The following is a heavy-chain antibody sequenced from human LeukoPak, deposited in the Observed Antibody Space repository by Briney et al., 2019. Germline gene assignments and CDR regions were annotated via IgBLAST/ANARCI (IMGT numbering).Heavy chain of an antibody. D-gene: IGHD3-3*01. CDR3: ARERGYCFDP. Sequence: SETLSLTCTVSGDSISSYYWSWIRQPAGKGLEWIGRIYTSENTNYNPSLKRRVTMSVDRSKNQFSLKLSSVTAADTAVYYCARERGYCFDPWGQGMLVTVSS. CDR1: GDSISSYY. CDR2: IYTSENT. V-gene: IGHV4-4*07. J-gene: IGHJ5*02.